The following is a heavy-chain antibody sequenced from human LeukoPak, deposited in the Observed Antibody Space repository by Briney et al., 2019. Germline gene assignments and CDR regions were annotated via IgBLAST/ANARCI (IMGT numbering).Heavy chain of an antibody. CDR2: ISGSGGST. CDR3: AREDCSGGACYQSDY. J-gene: IGHJ4*02. Sequence: QPGGSLRLSCAASGFTFSSYAMSWVRQAPGKGLEWVSAISGSGGSTYYADSVKGRFTISRDNSRNTMYLQMNSLGAEDTAVYYCAREDCSGGACYQSDYWGQGTLVTVSS. CDR1: GFTFSSYA. D-gene: IGHD2-15*01. V-gene: IGHV3-23*01.